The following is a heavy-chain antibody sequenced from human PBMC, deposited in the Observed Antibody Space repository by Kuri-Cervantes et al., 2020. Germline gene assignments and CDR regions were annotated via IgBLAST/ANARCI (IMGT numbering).Heavy chain of an antibody. CDR3: ANSAGCGYSSGWSPGAQWTLDY. CDR2: ISDSGGST. D-gene: IGHD6-19*01. Sequence: GGTLSLSCAASGFSFSSYAMSWVRQAPGKGLEWVSAISDSGGSTYYADSMKRRFTISRDNSKNAVFLQMDSLRAEDTAVYYCANSAGCGYSSGWSPGAQWTLDYWGQGTLVTVSS. CDR1: GFSFSSYA. V-gene: IGHV3-23*01. J-gene: IGHJ4*02.